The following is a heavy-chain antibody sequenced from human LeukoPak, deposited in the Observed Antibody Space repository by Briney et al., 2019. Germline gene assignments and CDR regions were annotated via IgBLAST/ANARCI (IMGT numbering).Heavy chain of an antibody. J-gene: IGHJ6*03. D-gene: IGHD1-20*01. CDR1: GYTFTSYG. CDR2: MNPNSGNT. CDR3: ARGRANWNQGKRYMDV. V-gene: IGHV1-8*02. Sequence: GASVKVSCKASGYTFTSYGISWVRQATGQGLEWMGWMNPNSGNTGYAQKFQGRVTMTRNTSISTAYMELSSLRSEDTAVYYCARGRANWNQGKRYMDVWGKGTTVTVSS.